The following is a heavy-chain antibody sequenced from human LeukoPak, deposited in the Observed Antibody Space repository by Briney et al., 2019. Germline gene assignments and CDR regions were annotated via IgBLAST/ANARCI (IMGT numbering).Heavy chain of an antibody. Sequence: AGESLKISCKGSGYSFTSYWIGWVRQMPGKGLEWMGIIHPGDSDTRYSPSFQGQVTISADKSISTAYLQWSSLKASDTAMYYCARLSLTRGVWFDPWGQGTLVTVSS. CDR3: ARLSLTRGVWFDP. CDR2: IHPGDSDT. V-gene: IGHV5-51*01. D-gene: IGHD3-10*01. CDR1: GYSFTSYW. J-gene: IGHJ5*02.